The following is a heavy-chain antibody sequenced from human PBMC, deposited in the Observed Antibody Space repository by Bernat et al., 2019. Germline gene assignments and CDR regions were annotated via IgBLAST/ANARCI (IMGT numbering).Heavy chain of an antibody. J-gene: IGHJ6*02. CDR2: ISAYNGNT. CDR3: ASVIEGVLEWLRSYGMDV. V-gene: IGHV1-18*01. CDR1: GYTFTSYG. Sequence: QVQLVQSGAEVKKPGASVKVSCKASGYTFTSYGISWVRQAPGQGLEWMGWISAYNGNTNYAQKLQGRVNMTTDTSTSTAYMELRSLRSDDTAVYYCASVIEGVLEWLRSYGMDVWGQGTTVTVS. D-gene: IGHD3-3*01.